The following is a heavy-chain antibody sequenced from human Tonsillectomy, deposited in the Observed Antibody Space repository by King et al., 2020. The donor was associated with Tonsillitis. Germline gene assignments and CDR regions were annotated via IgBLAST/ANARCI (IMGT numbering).Heavy chain of an antibody. CDR1: GFTFSNYW. V-gene: IGHV3-7*03. J-gene: IGHJ4*02. D-gene: IGHD3-16*01. Sequence: VQLVESGGGLVQPGGSLRLSCAASGFTFSNYWMSWVRQAPGKGLEWVANNKYDESEKYFGDSVRGRFSISRNNAKKSLYLQIGSLRVEVTAVYYWASLDGVSAGLVWGLGTLVTVSS. CDR3: ASLDGVSAGLV. CDR2: NKYDESEK.